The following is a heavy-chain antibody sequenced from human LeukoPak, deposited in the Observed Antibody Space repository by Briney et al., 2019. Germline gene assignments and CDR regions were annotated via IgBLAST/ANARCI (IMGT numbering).Heavy chain of an antibody. CDR3: AKDRIAASVMGAFQH. CDR2: ISGSDGST. D-gene: IGHD6-13*01. Sequence: PGGSLRLSCAASAFTFSSYAMSWVRQAPGKGLEWVSTISGSDGSTYYADSVKGRFTISRYNSKNTLYLQMNSLRAEDTAVYYCAKDRIAASVMGAFQHWGQGTLVTVSS. J-gene: IGHJ1*01. V-gene: IGHV3-23*01. CDR1: AFTFSSYA.